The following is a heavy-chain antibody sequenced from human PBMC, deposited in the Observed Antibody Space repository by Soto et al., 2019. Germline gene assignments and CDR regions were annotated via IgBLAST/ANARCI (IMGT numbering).Heavy chain of an antibody. CDR1: GGTFSSYA. D-gene: IGHD6-13*01. J-gene: IGHJ3*02. CDR3: ARGIEAARRDDAFDI. Sequence: SVKVSCKASGGTFSSYAISWVRQAPGQGLEWMGGIIPIFGTANYAQKFQGRVTITADESTSTAYMELSSLRSEDMAVYYCARGIEAARRDDAFDIWGQGTMVTV. V-gene: IGHV1-69*13. CDR2: IIPIFGTA.